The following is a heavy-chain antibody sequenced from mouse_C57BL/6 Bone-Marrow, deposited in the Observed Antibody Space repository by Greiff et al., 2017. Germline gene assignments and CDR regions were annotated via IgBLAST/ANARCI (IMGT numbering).Heavy chain of an antibody. D-gene: IGHD2-4*01. CDR3: AGGLRRDYAMDY. CDR1: GYTFTSYW. CDR2: IYPGSGST. J-gene: IGHJ4*01. Sequence: QVQLQQPGAELVKPGASAKMSCKASGYTFTSYWITWVKQRPGQGLEWIGDIYPGSGSTNYNEKFKSKATLTVDTSSSTAYMQLSSLTSEDSAVYYCAGGLRRDYAMDYWGQGTSVTVSS. V-gene: IGHV1-55*01.